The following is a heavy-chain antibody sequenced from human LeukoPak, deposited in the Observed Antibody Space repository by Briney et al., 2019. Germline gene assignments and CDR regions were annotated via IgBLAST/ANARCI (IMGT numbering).Heavy chain of an antibody. CDR2: IKSGGSTT. D-gene: IGHD6-19*01. CDR3: ARELAVGGTWFDP. J-gene: IGHJ5*02. CDR1: GSTLSSYW. Sequence: PGGSLRLSCAASGSTLSSYWMHWVRQAPGKGLVWVSRIKSGGSTTNYADSVKGRFTISRDNAKNTLYLQMNSLRAEDTAVYYCARELAVGGTWFDPWGQGTLVTVSS. V-gene: IGHV3-74*01.